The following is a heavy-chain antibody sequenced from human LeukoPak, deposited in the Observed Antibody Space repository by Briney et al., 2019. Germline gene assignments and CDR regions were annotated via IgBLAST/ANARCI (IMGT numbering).Heavy chain of an antibody. D-gene: IGHD5-12*01. Sequence: PSETLSLTCTVSGGSISSYYWSWIRQPPGKGLEWIGYIYYSGSTNYNPSLKSRVTISVDTSKNQFSLKLSSVTAADTAVYYCARDLASRAKGWNWFDPWGQGTLVTVSS. CDR3: ARDLASRAKGWNWFDP. CDR1: GGSISSYY. CDR2: IYYSGST. V-gene: IGHV4-59*01. J-gene: IGHJ5*02.